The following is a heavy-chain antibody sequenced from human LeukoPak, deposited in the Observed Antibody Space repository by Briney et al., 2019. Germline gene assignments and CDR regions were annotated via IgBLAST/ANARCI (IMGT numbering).Heavy chain of an antibody. CDR1: GFTFSSYA. D-gene: IGHD3-10*01. V-gene: IGHV3-33*06. Sequence: PGRSLRLSCVASGFTFSSYAMHWVRQAPGKGLEWVAFVWYDGGDKYYADSVKGRFTISRDNSKNTLSLQINRLKAEDTAVYYCAKARSTGLGSHFGYYFDYWGQGTLVTVSS. CDR2: VWYDGGDK. CDR3: AKARSTGLGSHFGYYFDY. J-gene: IGHJ4*02.